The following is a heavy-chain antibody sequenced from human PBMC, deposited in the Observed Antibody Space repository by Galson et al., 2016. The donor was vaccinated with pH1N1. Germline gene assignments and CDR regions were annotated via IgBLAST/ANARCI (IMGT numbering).Heavy chain of an antibody. CDR2: VSYDGNNE. J-gene: IGHJ3*02. CDR1: GFTFNSYA. V-gene: IGHV3-30*01. Sequence: SLRLSCAASGFTFNSYAMHWVRQAPGKGLEWVAGVSYDGNNEYYAASVNGRFTISRDISDSTMFLQMNSLRAEDTARYYCARVWTTLTPRRAFDIWGQGTMVTVSS. D-gene: IGHD4-17*01. CDR3: ARVWTTLTPRRAFDI.